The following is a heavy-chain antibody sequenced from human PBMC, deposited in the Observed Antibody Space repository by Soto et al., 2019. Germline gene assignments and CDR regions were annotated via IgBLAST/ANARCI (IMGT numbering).Heavy chain of an antibody. CDR2: INPNSGGT. V-gene: IGHV1-2*02. D-gene: IGHD6-13*01. J-gene: IGHJ6*02. CDR1: GYTFTCYC. Sequence: ASVKVSCKASGYTFTCYCMHWVRQAPGQGLEWMGWINPNSGGTNYAQKFQGRVTMTRDTSVSTAYMELSRLRSDDTAVYYCARDLYSSSYYYYGMDVWGQGTTVTVSS. CDR3: ARDLYSSSYYYYGMDV.